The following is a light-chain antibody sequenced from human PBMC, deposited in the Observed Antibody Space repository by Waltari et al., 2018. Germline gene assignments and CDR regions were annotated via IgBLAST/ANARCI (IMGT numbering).Light chain of an antibody. CDR1: KLGEKY. CDR2: QDN. Sequence: SYALTQPPSVSVSPGQTASITCSGDKLGEKYACWYQQKPGQSPVLVIYQDNKRPSGIPERFSGSNSGQTATLTISGTQAMDEADYYCQAWDNSLVVFGTGTAVTVL. J-gene: IGLJ1*01. CDR3: QAWDNSLVV. V-gene: IGLV3-1*01.